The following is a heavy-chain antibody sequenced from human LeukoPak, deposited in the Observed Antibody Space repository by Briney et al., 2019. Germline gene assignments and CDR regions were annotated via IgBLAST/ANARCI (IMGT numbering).Heavy chain of an antibody. CDR1: GGSISSSSYY. Sequence: TSETLSLTCTVSGGSISSSSYYWGWIRQPPGKGLEWIGSIYYSGSTYYNPSLKSRVTISVDTSKNQFSLKLSSVTAADTAVYYCARWRHSSWYSDAFDIWGQGTMVTVSS. CDR3: ARWRHSSWYSDAFDI. J-gene: IGHJ3*02. V-gene: IGHV4-39*01. D-gene: IGHD6-13*01. CDR2: IYYSGST.